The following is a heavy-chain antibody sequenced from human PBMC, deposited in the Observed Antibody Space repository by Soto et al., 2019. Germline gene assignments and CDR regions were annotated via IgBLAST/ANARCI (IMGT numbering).Heavy chain of an antibody. J-gene: IGHJ4*02. Sequence: QVQLEQSGAEVKKPGASVKVSCKASGYTFIRYYMHWVRQAPGQGLEWMGIINPSGRSTTYAQKFQCRVSLTRDTSTSTVYMELGSLRSEDTAVYYCARGGVVRGDPPDYWGQGNLVTVSS. D-gene: IGHD3-10*01. V-gene: IGHV1-46*01. CDR1: GYTFIRYY. CDR3: ARGGVVRGDPPDY. CDR2: INPSGRST.